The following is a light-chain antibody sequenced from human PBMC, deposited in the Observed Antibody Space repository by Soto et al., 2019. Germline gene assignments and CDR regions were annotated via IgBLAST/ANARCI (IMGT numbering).Light chain of an antibody. CDR2: EVT. CDR1: SRDVGTYNY. J-gene: IGLJ1*01. Sequence: QSALTQPPSASGSPVQSVTSSCTGTSRDVGTYNYVSWYQHHPGKAPKLMIYEVTKRPSGVPDRFAGSKSGNTSSLTVSGLLAEDEADYYFSSYADSNKCFGTGTKLTVL. CDR3: SSYADSNKC. V-gene: IGLV2-8*01.